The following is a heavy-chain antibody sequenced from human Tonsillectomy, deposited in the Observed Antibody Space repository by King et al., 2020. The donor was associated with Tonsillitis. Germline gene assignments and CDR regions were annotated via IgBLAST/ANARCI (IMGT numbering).Heavy chain of an antibody. CDR3: TTDWYYYDFSGYLGVDY. CDR1: GFTFSNAW. V-gene: IGHV3-15*01. J-gene: IGHJ4*02. CDR2: IKSKTDGGTT. D-gene: IGHD3-22*01. Sequence: VQLVESGGGLVKPGGSLRLSCAASGFTFSNAWMNWVRQAPGKGLEWVGRIKSKTDGGTTDNAAPVKGRFTISRDDSKNTLYLQMNSLKTEDTAVYYCTTDWYYYDFSGYLGVDYWGQGTLVTVSS.